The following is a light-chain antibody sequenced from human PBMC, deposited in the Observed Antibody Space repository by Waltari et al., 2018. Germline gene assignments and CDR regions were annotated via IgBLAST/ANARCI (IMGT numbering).Light chain of an antibody. CDR1: VTVSSA. V-gene: IGKV1-13*02. CDR2: DVF. CDR3: QQFNSYPLT. J-gene: IGKJ4*01. Sequence: AIQLTQSPSSLSASVGARGTISCRASVTVSSALAWYQQKPGKAPKLLIYDVFNLQSGVPSRFSGSGSGIDFTLTISDLQPEDFATYYCQQFNSYPLTFGGGTKVEI.